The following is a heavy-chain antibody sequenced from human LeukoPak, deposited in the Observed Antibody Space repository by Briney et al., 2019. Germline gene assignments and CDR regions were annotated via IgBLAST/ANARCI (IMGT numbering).Heavy chain of an antibody. D-gene: IGHD6-13*01. V-gene: IGHV4-59*01. CDR2: IYYSGST. CDR1: GGSISSYY. CDR3: ARGGGISHYYYYMDV. J-gene: IGHJ6*03. Sequence: SETLSLTCTVSGGSISSYYWSWIRQPPGKGLEWIGSIYYSGSTNYNPSLKSRVTISVDTSKNQFSLKLSSVTAADTAVYYCARGGGISHYYYYMDVWGKGTTVTISS.